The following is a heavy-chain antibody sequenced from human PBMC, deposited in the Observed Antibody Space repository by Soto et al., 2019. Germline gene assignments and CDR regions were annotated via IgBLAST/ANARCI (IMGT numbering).Heavy chain of an antibody. CDR1: GNIFTSYT. V-gene: IGHV1-69*02. D-gene: IGHD4-17*01. J-gene: IGHJ3*02. CDR2: IIPLLGMV. Sequence: QVQLVQSGAEVKRPGSSVKVSCKASGNIFTSYTVSWVRRAPGQGLEWMGRIIPLLGMVNYAQKFQGRVTITADKSTKTVYMEVSSLRSEDTAVYYCARAGDYGGDAFDIWGQGTMVTVSS. CDR3: ARAGDYGGDAFDI.